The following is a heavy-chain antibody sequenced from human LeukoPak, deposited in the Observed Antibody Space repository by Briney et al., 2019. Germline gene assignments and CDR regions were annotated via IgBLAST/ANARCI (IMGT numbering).Heavy chain of an antibody. V-gene: IGHV1-18*01. J-gene: IGHJ6*02. Sequence: ASVKVSCKASGYTFTTYGITWVRQAPGQGLEWMGWISAYNGNTHYAQKFQGRVTMTTDTSRTTAYMELRSLGSDDTAVYYCAREGSSGWYSDYYYYGMDVWGQGTTVTVSS. D-gene: IGHD6-19*01. CDR1: GYTFTTYG. CDR2: ISAYNGNT. CDR3: AREGSSGWYSDYYYYGMDV.